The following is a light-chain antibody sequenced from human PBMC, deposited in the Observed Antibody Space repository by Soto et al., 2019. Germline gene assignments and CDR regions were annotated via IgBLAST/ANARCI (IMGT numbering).Light chain of an antibody. CDR1: ETVAGSY. V-gene: IGKV3-20*01. J-gene: IGKJ1*01. CDR3: QLYGTSPKT. CDR2: GAS. Sequence: RVMTQSPATLSVSPGERVTLSCRASETVAGSYLAWYQQKPGQAPRLLIHGASTRATGIADRFSGSGSGTDFTLTISRLEPEDFAVYYSQLYGTSPKTFGQGTKV.